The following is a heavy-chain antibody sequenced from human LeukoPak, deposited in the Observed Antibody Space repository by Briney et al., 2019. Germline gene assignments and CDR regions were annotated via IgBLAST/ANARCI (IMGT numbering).Heavy chain of an antibody. Sequence: GGSLRLSCAASGFTFSSYSMNWVRQAPGKGLEWVSSISSSSSYIYYADSVKGRFTISRDNAKNSLYLQMNSLRDEDTAVYYCAKRRVEVVPAARVNWFDPWGQGTLVTVSS. J-gene: IGHJ5*02. D-gene: IGHD2-2*01. CDR3: AKRRVEVVPAARVNWFDP. CDR1: GFTFSSYS. V-gene: IGHV3-21*04. CDR2: ISSSSSYI.